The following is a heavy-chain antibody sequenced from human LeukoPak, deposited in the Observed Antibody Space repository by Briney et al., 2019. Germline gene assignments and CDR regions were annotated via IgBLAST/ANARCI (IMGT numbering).Heavy chain of an antibody. J-gene: IGHJ4*02. CDR2: IKQDGSEK. Sequence: GGSLRLSCAASGFTFSSYWMSWVRQAPGKGLEWVANIKQDGSEKYYVDSVKGRLTISRDNAKNTLYLQMNSLRAEDTAVYYCARDRPSIVVVPAASPLDYWGQGTLVTVSS. V-gene: IGHV3-7*01. D-gene: IGHD2-2*01. CDR3: ARDRPSIVVVPAASPLDY. CDR1: GFTFSSYW.